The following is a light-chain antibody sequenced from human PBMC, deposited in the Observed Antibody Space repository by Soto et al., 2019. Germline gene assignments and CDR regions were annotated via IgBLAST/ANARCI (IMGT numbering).Light chain of an antibody. CDR1: QSISSY. CDR3: QQSYSTPFT. J-gene: IGKJ5*01. V-gene: IGKV1-39*01. Sequence: DIQMTQSPSPLSASVGDRVTITCRASQSISSYLNWYQQKPGKAPKLLIYAASSLQSGVPSRFSGSGSGTDFTFTISSLQPEDFATYYCQQSYSTPFTFGQGTRLEIK. CDR2: AAS.